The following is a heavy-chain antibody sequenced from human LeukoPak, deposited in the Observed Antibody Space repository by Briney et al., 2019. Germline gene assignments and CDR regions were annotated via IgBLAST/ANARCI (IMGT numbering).Heavy chain of an antibody. Sequence: PGGSLKLSCAASGFTFIDFGVNWVRQAPGKGLEWVSYISGSGTTIYYADSVKGRFAISRDNVKNSLSLQMNCLRAEDTAVYYCARSAYAYSFDYWGQGTLVSVSS. CDR3: ARSAYAYSFDY. CDR1: GFTFIDFG. V-gene: IGHV3-48*03. J-gene: IGHJ4*02. CDR2: ISGSGTTI. D-gene: IGHD4-11*01.